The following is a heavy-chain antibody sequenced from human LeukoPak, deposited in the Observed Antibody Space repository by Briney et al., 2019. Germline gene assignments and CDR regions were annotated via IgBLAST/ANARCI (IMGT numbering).Heavy chain of an antibody. CDR3: ARNDEGSGEYIVDY. V-gene: IGHV3-43*01. Sequence: PGGSLRLSCAASGFTFDDYTMHWVRQAPGKGLEWVSLISWDGGSTYYADSVKGRFTISRDNSKNSLYLQMNSLRAEDTAVYYCARNDEGSGEYIVDYWGQGTLVTVSS. CDR1: GFTFDDYT. CDR2: ISWDGGST. J-gene: IGHJ4*02. D-gene: IGHD6-19*01.